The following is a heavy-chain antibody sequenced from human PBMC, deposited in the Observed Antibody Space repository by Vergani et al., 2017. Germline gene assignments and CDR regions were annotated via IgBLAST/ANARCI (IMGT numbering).Heavy chain of an antibody. V-gene: IGHV4-34*10. CDR3: ARGSRSDYVWGSYRPFDY. J-gene: IGHJ4*02. D-gene: IGHD3-16*02. CDR2: INHSGST. Sequence: QVQLQESGPGLVKPSETLSLTCTVSGGSISSHYWSWIRQPPGKGLEWIGEINHSGSTNYNPSLKSRVTISVDTSKTQFYLKLSSVTAADTAVYYCARGSRSDYVWGSYRPFDYGGQGTLVTVSS. CDR1: GGSISSHY.